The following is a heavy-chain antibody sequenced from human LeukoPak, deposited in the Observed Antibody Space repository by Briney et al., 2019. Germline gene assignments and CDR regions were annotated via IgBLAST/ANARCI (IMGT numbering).Heavy chain of an antibody. CDR2: IGSGGGTN. CDR3: ASALRDSSWYYEY. D-gene: IGHD6-13*01. CDR1: GFTFSDYY. V-gene: IGHV3-11*01. Sequence: GGSLRLSCAASGFTFSDYYMSWFRQAPGKGLEWVSYIGSGGGTNNYADSVKGRFTISRDNAKSSLYLQMNSLRAEDTALYYCASALRDSSWYYEYWGQGTLVPVSS. J-gene: IGHJ4*02.